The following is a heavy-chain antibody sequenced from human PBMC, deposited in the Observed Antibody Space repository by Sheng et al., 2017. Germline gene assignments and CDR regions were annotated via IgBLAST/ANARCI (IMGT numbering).Heavy chain of an antibody. CDR3: ARVPCRGGCFYDY. CDR2: VFYSGFT. Sequence: QVQLQESGPGLVKPSETLSLTCTVSGGSVNSSSYYWSWIRQPPGKGLEWIGYVFYSGFTNYNPSLNTRVTISIDTARNQFSLRLTSVTAADTAVYYCARVPCRGGCFYDYWGQGSLATVSS. V-gene: IGHV4-61*01. D-gene: IGHD2-15*01. J-gene: IGHJ4*02. CDR1: GGSVNSSSYY.